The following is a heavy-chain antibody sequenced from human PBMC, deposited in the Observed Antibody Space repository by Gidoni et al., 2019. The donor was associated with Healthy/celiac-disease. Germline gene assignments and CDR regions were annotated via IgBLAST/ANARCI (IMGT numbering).Heavy chain of an antibody. D-gene: IGHD4-17*01. CDR3: ARLGDTVTTEYYFDY. CDR1: GGSISSYS. J-gene: IGHJ4*02. V-gene: IGHV4-59*08. CDR2: NYYSGST. Sequence: QVQLQESGPGLVKPSETLSLTCPVSGGSISSYSWSWIRHPPGKGLEWLGFNYYSGSTNYNPSLKSGVTIPVDTSKNQFSLKLSSVTAADTAVYYCARLGDTVTTEYYFDYWGQGTLVTVSS.